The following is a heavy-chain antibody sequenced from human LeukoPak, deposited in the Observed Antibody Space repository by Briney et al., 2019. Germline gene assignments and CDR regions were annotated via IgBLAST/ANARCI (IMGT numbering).Heavy chain of an antibody. CDR2: INPNSGGT. CDR1: GYTFTGYY. J-gene: IGHJ5*02. CDR3: ARGRENTFLNGYYDWFGP. Sequence: ASVKVSCKASGYTFTGYYMHWVRQAPGQGLEWMGRINPNSGGTNYAQKFQGRVTMTRDTSISTAYMELSRLISDETAVYYCARGRENTFLNGYYDWFGPWGQGTLVTVSS. V-gene: IGHV1-2*06. D-gene: IGHD3-9*01.